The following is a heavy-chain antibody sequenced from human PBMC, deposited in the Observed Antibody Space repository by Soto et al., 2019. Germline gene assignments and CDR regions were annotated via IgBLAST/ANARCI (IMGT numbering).Heavy chain of an antibody. J-gene: IGHJ4*02. CDR1: GFIFSDHY. D-gene: IGHD2-15*01. CDR3: ARGDGAVGAAIDY. V-gene: IGHV3-11*06. Sequence: QVQLVESGGDLVKPGGSLRLSCVVSGFIFSDHYMNWVRQAPGKGLEWVSYISTTSSQINYADPVKGRFTISRDNAKNSVFLHMNSLTADDTGVYYCARGDGAVGAAIDYWGQGTLVTVSS. CDR2: ISTTSSQI.